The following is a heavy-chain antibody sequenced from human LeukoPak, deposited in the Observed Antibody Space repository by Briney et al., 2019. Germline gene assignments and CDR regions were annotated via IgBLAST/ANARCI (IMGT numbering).Heavy chain of an antibody. J-gene: IGHJ4*02. CDR1: GFTFSSYS. CDR2: ISSSSSYI. CDR3: ARDGPTTQLDY. V-gene: IGHV3-21*01. Sequence: GGSLGLSCAASGFTFSSYSMNWVRQAPGKGLEWVSSISSSSSYIYYADSVKGRFTISRDNAKNSLYLQMNSLRAEDTAVYYCARDGPTTQLDYWGQGTLVTVSS. D-gene: IGHD4-11*01.